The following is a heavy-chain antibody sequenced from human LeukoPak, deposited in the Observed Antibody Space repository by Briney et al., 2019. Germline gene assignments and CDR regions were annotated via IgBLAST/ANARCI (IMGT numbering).Heavy chain of an antibody. CDR3: AKGESSGFLDY. V-gene: IGHV1-69*13. D-gene: IGHD3-22*01. Sequence: GASVKVSCKASGGTFSSYAISWVRQAPGQGLEWTGGIIPIFGTANYAQKFQGRVTITADESTSTAYMELSSLRSEDTAVYYCAKGESSGFLDYWGQGTLVTVSS. J-gene: IGHJ4*02. CDR2: IIPIFGTA. CDR1: GGTFSSYA.